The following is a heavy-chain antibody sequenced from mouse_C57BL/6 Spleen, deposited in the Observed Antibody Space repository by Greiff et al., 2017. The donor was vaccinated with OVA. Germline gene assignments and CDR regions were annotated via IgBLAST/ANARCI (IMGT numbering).Heavy chain of an antibody. V-gene: IGHV1-5*01. CDR2: IYPGNSDT. D-gene: IGHD2-4*01. J-gene: IGHJ4*01. CDR1: GYTFTSYW. CDR3: TRSGDYDTGSLYAMDY. Sequence: VQLQQSGTVLARPGASVKMSCKTSGYTFTSYWMHWVKQRPGQGLEWIGAIYPGNSDTSYNQKFKGKAKLTAVTSASTAYIELSSLTNEDSAVYYCTRSGDYDTGSLYAMDYWGQGTSVTVSS.